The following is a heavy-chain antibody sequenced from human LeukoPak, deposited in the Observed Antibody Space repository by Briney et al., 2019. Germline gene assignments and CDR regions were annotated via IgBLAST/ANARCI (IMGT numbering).Heavy chain of an antibody. Sequence: PGGSLSLSCAASGFTFTSYAMSWVRQAPGEGVECISVISGSGGTTYYAGSVKGRFTISRDNSKNALYLQMNSLRAEDTALYYCAKDRSLDGGDSGGYFDYWGRGTLVSVSS. CDR3: AKDRSLDGGDSGGYFDY. J-gene: IGHJ4*02. V-gene: IGHV3-23*01. CDR2: ISGSGGTT. CDR1: GFTFTSYA. D-gene: IGHD4-23*01.